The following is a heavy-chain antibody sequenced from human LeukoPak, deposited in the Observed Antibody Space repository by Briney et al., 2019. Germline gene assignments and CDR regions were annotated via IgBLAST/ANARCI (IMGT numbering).Heavy chain of an antibody. CDR3: ARELYDFWSGYSFDY. CDR2: ISAYNGNT. D-gene: IGHD3-3*01. V-gene: IGHV1-18*01. CDR1: GYTFTSYG. J-gene: IGHJ4*02. Sequence: ASVKVSCKASGYTFTSYGISWVRQAPGQGLEWMGWISAYNGNTNYAQKLQGRVTMTTDTSTSTAYMELRSLRSEDTAVYYCARELYDFWSGYSFDYWGQGTLVTVSS.